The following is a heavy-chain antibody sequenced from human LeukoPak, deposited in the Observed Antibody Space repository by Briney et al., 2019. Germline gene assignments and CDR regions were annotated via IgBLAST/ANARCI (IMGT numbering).Heavy chain of an antibody. Sequence: SETLSLTCTVSGGSISSSSYYWGWIRQPPGKGLEWIGSIYYSGSTYYNPSLKSRVTISVDTSKNQFSLKLSSVTAADTAVYYCVSYGSGNYRLFDYWGQGTLVTVSS. CDR2: IYYSGST. CDR1: GGSISSSSYY. J-gene: IGHJ4*02. V-gene: IGHV4-39*01. CDR3: VSYGSGNYRLFDY. D-gene: IGHD3-10*01.